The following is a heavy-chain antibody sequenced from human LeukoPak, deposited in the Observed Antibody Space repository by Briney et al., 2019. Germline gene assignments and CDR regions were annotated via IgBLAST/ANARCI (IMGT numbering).Heavy chain of an antibody. Sequence: GGSLRLSCAASGFSFSSYWMHWGRHAPGEGLVWVSRINTDGSSTSYADSVKGRFTISRDTAKNALYLQMNSLRAEDAAVYYCARAGGRVPAANWFDPWGQGTLVTVSS. CDR1: GFSFSSYW. V-gene: IGHV3-74*01. CDR2: INTDGSST. CDR3: ARAGGRVPAANWFDP. J-gene: IGHJ5*02. D-gene: IGHD2-2*01.